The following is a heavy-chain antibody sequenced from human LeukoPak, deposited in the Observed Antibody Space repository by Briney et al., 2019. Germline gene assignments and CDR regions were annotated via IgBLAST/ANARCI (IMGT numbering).Heavy chain of an antibody. CDR2: ISGSGDST. D-gene: IGHD5-12*01. V-gene: IGHV3-23*01. J-gene: IGHJ3*01. CDR1: GFTFSTYG. CDR3: ARDIELST. Sequence: GGSLRISCAASGFTFSTYGTSWVRQAPGKGLEWVSGISGSGDSTHYADSVRGRFTISRDNSKNTLSLQMNSLRVEDTAIYYCARDIELSTWGLGTLVTVSS.